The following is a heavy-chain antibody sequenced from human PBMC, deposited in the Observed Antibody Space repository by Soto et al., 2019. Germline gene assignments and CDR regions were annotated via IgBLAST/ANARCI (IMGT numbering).Heavy chain of an antibody. CDR1: GGSIGSSSYY. J-gene: IGHJ6*03. Sequence: SETLSLTCTVSGGSIGSSSYYWGWIRQPPGKGLEWIGSIYYSGSTYYNPSLKSRVTISVDTSKNQFSLKLSSVTAADTAVYYCASCKYSSSSGYYYYVDVWGKGTTVTVSS. V-gene: IGHV4-39*01. CDR2: IYYSGST. D-gene: IGHD6-6*01. CDR3: ASCKYSSSSGYYYYVDV.